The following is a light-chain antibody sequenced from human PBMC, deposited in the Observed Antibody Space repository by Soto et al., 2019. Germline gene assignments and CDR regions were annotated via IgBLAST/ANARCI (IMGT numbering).Light chain of an antibody. J-gene: IGLJ1*01. CDR3: QSYDSSLSGYV. CDR1: SSDVGGYNY. V-gene: IGLV2-14*01. CDR2: EVS. Sequence: QSALTQPASVSGSPGQSITISCTGTSSDVGGYNYLSWYQQHPGKAPRVMIYEVSNRPSGVSNRFSGSKSGNTASLTISGLQAEDEADSFCQSYDSSLSGYVFGTGTKLTVL.